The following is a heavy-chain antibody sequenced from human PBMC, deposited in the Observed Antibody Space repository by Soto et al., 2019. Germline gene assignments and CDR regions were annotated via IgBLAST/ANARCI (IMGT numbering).Heavy chain of an antibody. CDR1: GFTFSSYG. CDR3: ARNTALDTAMVEDFDY. Sequence: QVQLVEYGGGVVQPGRSLRLSCAASGFTFSSYGMHWVRQAPGKGLEWVAVIWYDGSNKYYADSVKGRFTISRDNSKNTLYLQMNSLRAEDTAVYYCARNTALDTAMVEDFDYWGQGTLVTVSS. V-gene: IGHV3-33*01. D-gene: IGHD5-18*01. CDR2: IWYDGSNK. J-gene: IGHJ4*02.